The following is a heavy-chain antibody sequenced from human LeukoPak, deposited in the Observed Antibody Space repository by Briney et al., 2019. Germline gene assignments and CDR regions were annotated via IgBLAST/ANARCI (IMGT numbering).Heavy chain of an antibody. V-gene: IGHV4-59*01. D-gene: IGHD3-10*01. CDR2: IYYSWST. CDR1: GGSISSYY. J-gene: IGHJ5*02. Sequence: SETLSLTCTVSGGSISSYYWSWIRQPPGKGLEWIGYIYYSWSTNYNPSLKSRVTISVDTSKNQFSLQLSSVTAADTAVYYCARGAGYYGSGSSSWFDPWGQGTLVTVSS. CDR3: ARGAGYYGSGSSSWFDP.